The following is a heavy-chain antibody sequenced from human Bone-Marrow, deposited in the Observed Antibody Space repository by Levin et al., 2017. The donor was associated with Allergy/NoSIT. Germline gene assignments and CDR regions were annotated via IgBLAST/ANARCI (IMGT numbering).Heavy chain of an antibody. CDR1: GGSFSSYT. V-gene: IGHV1-69*13. J-gene: IGHJ4*02. CDR2: IIPMFGAT. Sequence: SVKVSCKSSGGSFSSYTVSWMRQAPGQGLEWVGGIIPMFGATNYAPKFQGRVTITADESTRTAYLEVHRLRSDDTAVYYCAREMGDYGVGYFDYWGQGTLVTVSA. D-gene: IGHD4/OR15-4a*01. CDR3: AREMGDYGVGYFDY.